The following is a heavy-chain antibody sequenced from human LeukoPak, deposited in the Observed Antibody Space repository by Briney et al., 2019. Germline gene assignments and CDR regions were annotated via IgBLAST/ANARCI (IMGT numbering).Heavy chain of an antibody. CDR2: IKEDGSEK. Sequence: PGGSLRLSCAASGFSFSSYWMSWVRQAPGKGLEWVANIKEDGSEKYYVDSVKGRFTISRDNAKNPLYLQMNSLRADDTAVYYCARDTRPVEMATIDNWGQGTLVTVSS. J-gene: IGHJ4*02. V-gene: IGHV3-7*01. CDR1: GFSFSSYW. CDR3: ARDTRPVEMATIDN. D-gene: IGHD5-24*01.